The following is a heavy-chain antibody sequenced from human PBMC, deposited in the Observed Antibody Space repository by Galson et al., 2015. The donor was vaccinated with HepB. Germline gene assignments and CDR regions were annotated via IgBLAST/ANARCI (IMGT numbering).Heavy chain of an antibody. Sequence: SLRLSCAASGFTFSGYSMNWVRQAPGKGLEWISYISSGSSPIYYADSVKGRFTISRDNAKNSLYLQMNSLRAEDTAVYYCASLISHWFDPWGQGTLVTVSS. CDR2: ISSGSSPI. D-gene: IGHD3-16*01. CDR3: ASLISHWFDP. J-gene: IGHJ5*02. CDR1: GFTFSGYS. V-gene: IGHV3-48*01.